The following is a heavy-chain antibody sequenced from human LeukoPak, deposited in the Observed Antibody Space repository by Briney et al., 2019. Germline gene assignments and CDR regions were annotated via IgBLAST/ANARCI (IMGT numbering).Heavy chain of an antibody. D-gene: IGHD1-26*01. Sequence: GGSLRLSCAASGFRFSDYWVTWVRQVPGKGLEWVANIRQGGNEMYYADSVKGRFTISRDNAENSLYLEMNSLRTEDTAVYYCARVGAWELQRVFDHWGRGTLVSVSS. CDR1: GFRFSDYW. J-gene: IGHJ4*02. CDR2: IRQGGNEM. V-gene: IGHV3-7*01. CDR3: ARVGAWELQRVFDH.